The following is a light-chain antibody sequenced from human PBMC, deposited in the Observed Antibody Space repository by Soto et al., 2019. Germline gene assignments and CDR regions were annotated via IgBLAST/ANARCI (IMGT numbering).Light chain of an antibody. CDR2: DAS. J-gene: IGKJ5*01. CDR3: QQRSNWPPIT. Sequence: ELVMTQSPATLSESPGERATLSCRASQSVRSSYLAWYQQKPGQAPRLLIYDASNRATGIPAKFNGSGSGTDFTLTISSLEPEDFAVYYCQQRSNWPPITFGQGTRLEIK. V-gene: IGKV3-11*01. CDR1: QSVRSSY.